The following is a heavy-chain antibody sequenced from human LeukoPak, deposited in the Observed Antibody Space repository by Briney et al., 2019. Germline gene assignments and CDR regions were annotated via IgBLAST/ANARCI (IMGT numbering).Heavy chain of an antibody. Sequence: ASVKVSCKASGYTFTIYDINWVRQASGQGLEWMGWMNPNSGNTSYEQKFQVRVTINRNTSISTAYMELSSLRSEDTAVYYCARAGDGYSAYFDYWGQGTLVTVSS. CDR3: ARAGDGYSAYFDY. V-gene: IGHV1-8*03. J-gene: IGHJ4*02. D-gene: IGHD5-24*01. CDR2: MNPNSGNT. CDR1: GYTFTIYD.